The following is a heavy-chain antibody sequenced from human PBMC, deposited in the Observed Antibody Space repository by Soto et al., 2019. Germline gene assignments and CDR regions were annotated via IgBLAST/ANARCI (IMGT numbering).Heavy chain of an antibody. D-gene: IGHD7-27*01. J-gene: IGHJ4*02. Sequence: GGSLRLSCAASGFTFSSYGMHWVRQAPGKGLEWVAVISYDGSNKYYADSVKGRFTISRDNSKNTLYLQMNSLRAEDTAVYYCALAPNRAYYFDYWGQGTLVTVSS. V-gene: IGHV3-30*03. CDR3: ALAPNRAYYFDY. CDR1: GFTFSSYG. CDR2: ISYDGSNK.